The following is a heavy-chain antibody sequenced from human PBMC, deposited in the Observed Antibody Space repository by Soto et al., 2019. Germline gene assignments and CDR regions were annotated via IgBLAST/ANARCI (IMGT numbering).Heavy chain of an antibody. CDR3: AREAEMATVYSPRHFDY. Sequence: EVQLVESGGGLVQPGGSLRLSCAASGFTFSSYEMNWVRQAPGKGREWISYISNTGSTIYYADSVKGRFIISRDNAKNSLYLQMNSLGAEDTAVYYCAREAEMATVYSPRHFDYWGQGTLVSVSS. D-gene: IGHD2-21*01. CDR1: GFTFSSYE. J-gene: IGHJ4*02. CDR2: ISNTGSTI. V-gene: IGHV3-48*03.